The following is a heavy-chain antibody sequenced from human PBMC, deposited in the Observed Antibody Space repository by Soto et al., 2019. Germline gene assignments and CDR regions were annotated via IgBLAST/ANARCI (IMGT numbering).Heavy chain of an antibody. V-gene: IGHV4-34*01. D-gene: IGHD4-17*01. Sequence: QVQLQQWGAGLLKPSETLSLNCAVYGGSFYWTWIRQPPGKGLEWIGEIRHSGSTNYNPSLKSRVSISIDRSKSQVSLTVYSVTAADTAVYYCARGGGDYDYAVGVWGQGTTVTVSS. CDR2: IRHSGST. CDR1: GGSFY. J-gene: IGHJ6*02. CDR3: ARGGGDYDYAVGV.